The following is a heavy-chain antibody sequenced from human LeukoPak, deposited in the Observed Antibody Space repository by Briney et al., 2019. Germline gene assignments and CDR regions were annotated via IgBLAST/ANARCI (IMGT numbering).Heavy chain of an antibody. CDR2: IHYSGST. J-gene: IGHJ4*02. V-gene: IGHV4-39*07. Sequence: SETLSLTCTVSGGLISSSSYYWGWIRQPPGKGLEWIGSIHYSGSTYYNPSLKSRVTISVDTSKNQFSLELSSVTAADTAVYYCARDLGGSGWYFFDYWGQGTLVTVSS. CDR1: GGLISSSSYY. CDR3: ARDLGGSGWYFFDY. D-gene: IGHD6-19*01.